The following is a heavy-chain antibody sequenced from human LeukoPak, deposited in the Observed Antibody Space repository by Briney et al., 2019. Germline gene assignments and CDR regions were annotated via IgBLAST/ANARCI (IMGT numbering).Heavy chain of an antibody. J-gene: IGHJ4*02. CDR1: GFTFSSYA. CDR2: ISGSGGST. CDR3: AKDVGYCTSTSCFLDY. D-gene: IGHD2-2*01. Sequence: PGGSLRLSCAASGFTFSSYAMSWVRQAPGKGLEWVSAISGSGGSTYYADSVKGRFTISRDNSKNTLYLQMNSLRAEDTALYYCAKDVGYCTSTSCFLDYWGQGTLVTVSS. V-gene: IGHV3-23*01.